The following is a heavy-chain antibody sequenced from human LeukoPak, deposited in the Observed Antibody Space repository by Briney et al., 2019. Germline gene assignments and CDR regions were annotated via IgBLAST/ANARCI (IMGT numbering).Heavy chain of an antibody. D-gene: IGHD3-10*01. V-gene: IGHV1-18*04. J-gene: IGHJ4*02. CDR3: ARDRDRMVQGVTALFDY. CDR1: GYTFTTYG. CDR2: ISGSNGNT. Sequence: ASVKVSCKTSGYTFTTYGISWVRQAPGQGLEWMGWISGSNGNTKYAQKVEGRVTMTTDTSTTTAYMEVRSLRSDDTAVYYCARDRDRMVQGVTALFDYWGQGTLVTVSS.